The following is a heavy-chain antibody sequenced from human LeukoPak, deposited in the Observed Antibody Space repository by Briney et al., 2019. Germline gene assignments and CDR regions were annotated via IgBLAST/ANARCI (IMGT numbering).Heavy chain of an antibody. Sequence: PGGSLRLSCAASGFTFSDYYMSWIRQAPGKGLEWVSYISSSSSYTNYADSVKGRFTISRDNAKNSLYLQMNCLRAEDTAVYYCASGGCSSTSCTLDYWGQGTLVTVSS. CDR3: ASGGCSSTSCTLDY. J-gene: IGHJ4*02. CDR2: ISSSSSYT. D-gene: IGHD2-2*01. CDR1: GFTFSDYY. V-gene: IGHV3-11*06.